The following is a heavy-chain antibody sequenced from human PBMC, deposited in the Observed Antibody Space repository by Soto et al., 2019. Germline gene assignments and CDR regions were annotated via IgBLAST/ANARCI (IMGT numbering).Heavy chain of an antibody. CDR2: IYYSGST. CDR1: GGSISSYY. J-gene: IGHJ4*02. D-gene: IGHD4-17*01. CDR3: ARHRSYGDYEDFDY. Sequence: SQTLSLTCTVSGGSISSYYWSWIRQPPGKGLEWIGYIYYSGSTNYNPSLKIRVTISVDTSKNQFSLKLSSVTAADTAVYYCARHRSYGDYEDFDYWGQGTLVTVSS. V-gene: IGHV4-59*08.